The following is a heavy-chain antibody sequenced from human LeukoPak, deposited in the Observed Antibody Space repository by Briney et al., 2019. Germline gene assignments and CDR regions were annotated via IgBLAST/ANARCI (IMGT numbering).Heavy chain of an antibody. CDR1: GGTFSSSA. V-gene: IGHV1-69*05. CDR2: IIPIFGTA. D-gene: IGHD2-2*01. CDR3: ARVYLVVVPAARVDNWFDP. Sequence: SVKVSCKASGGTFSSSAISWVRQAPGQGLEWMGGIIPIFGTANYAQKFQGRVTITTDESTSTAYMELSSLRSEDTAVYYCARVYLVVVPAARVDNWFDPWGQGTLVTVSS. J-gene: IGHJ5*02.